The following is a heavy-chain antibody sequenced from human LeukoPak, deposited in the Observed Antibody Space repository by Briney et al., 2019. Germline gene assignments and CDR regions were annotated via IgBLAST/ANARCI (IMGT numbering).Heavy chain of an antibody. V-gene: IGHV1-69*13. D-gene: IGHD4-17*01. J-gene: IGHJ4*02. CDR2: IIPIFGTA. Sequence: SVKVSCKASGGTFSSFAISWVRQAPGQGLEWMGGIIPIFGTANYAQKFQGRVTITADESTSTAYVELSSLRSEDTAVYYCARGSLSLGGDYAETQDGGNFDYWGQGTLVTVSS. CDR1: GGTFSSFA. CDR3: ARGSLSLGGDYAETQDGGNFDY.